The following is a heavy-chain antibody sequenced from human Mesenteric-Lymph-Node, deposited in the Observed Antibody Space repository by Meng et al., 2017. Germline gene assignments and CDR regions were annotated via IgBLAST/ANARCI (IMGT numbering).Heavy chain of an antibody. CDR3: ARARRGVGATIYFDY. J-gene: IGHJ4*02. D-gene: IGHD1-26*01. Sequence: ASVKVSCKASGYTFTTYAMHWVRQAPGQRLEWMGWINAGNGNTKYSQKFQGRVTITRDTSASTAYMELSSLRSEDTAVYYCARARRGVGATIYFDYWGQGNLV. CDR1: GYTFTTYA. CDR2: INAGNGNT. V-gene: IGHV1-3*01.